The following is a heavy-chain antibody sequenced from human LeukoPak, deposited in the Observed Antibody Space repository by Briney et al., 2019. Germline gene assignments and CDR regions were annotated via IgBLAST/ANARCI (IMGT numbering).Heavy chain of an antibody. CDR1: GDSIINYY. D-gene: IGHD6-19*01. CDR2: MYNRGST. V-gene: IGHV4-59*01. Sequence: SETLSLTCTVSGDSIINYYWSWIRQSPGKKLEWIGYMYNRGSTIYNPSLKSRVTISTDTSKNQFSLRLTSVTAADTAVYYYARAEKAVTGTLDYWGQGTLITVSS. CDR3: ARAEKAVTGTLDY. J-gene: IGHJ4*02.